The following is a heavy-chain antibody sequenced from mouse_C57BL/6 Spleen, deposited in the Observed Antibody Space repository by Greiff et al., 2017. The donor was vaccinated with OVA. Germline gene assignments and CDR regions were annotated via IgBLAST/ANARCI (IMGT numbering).Heavy chain of an antibody. D-gene: IGHD1-1*01. CDR2: IHPNSGST. Sequence: VQLQQPGAELVKPGASVKLSCKASGYTFTSYWMHWVKQRPGQGLEWIGMIHPNSGSTNYNEKFKSKATLTVDKSSSTAYMQLSSLTSEDSAVYYCARYEDGSSLDAMDYWGQGTSVTVSS. J-gene: IGHJ4*01. V-gene: IGHV1-64*01. CDR1: GYTFTSYW. CDR3: ARYEDGSSLDAMDY.